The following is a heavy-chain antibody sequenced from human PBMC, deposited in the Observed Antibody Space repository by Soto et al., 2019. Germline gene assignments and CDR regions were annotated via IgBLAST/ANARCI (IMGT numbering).Heavy chain of an antibody. V-gene: IGHV3-21*01. CDR1: GFTFSSYS. CDR3: AREEAAAGTGNYYYYYGMDV. D-gene: IGHD6-13*01. J-gene: IGHJ6*02. Sequence: EVQLVESGGGLVKPGGSLRLSCAASGFTFSSYSMNWVRQAPGKGLEWVSSISSSSSYIYYADSVKGRFTISRDNAKNSLYLQMNSLRAEDTAVYYCAREEAAAGTGNYYYYYGMDVWGQGTTVTVSS. CDR2: ISSSSSYI.